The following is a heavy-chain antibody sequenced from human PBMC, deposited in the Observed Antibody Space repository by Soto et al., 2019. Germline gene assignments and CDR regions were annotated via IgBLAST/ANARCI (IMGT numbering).Heavy chain of an antibody. J-gene: IGHJ4*02. CDR2: IIPIFGTA. D-gene: IGHD4-4*01. CDR3: SRDGGVYDYSPFDY. V-gene: IGHV1-69*12. CDR1: GGTFSSYA. Sequence: QVQLVQSGAEVKKPGSSVKVSCKASGGTFSSYAISWVRQAPGQGLEWMGGIIPIFGTANYAQKFQGRVTITADESTRTADIGASSLGSEDNAVLYCSRDGGVYDYSPFDYWGQGTLVTVSS.